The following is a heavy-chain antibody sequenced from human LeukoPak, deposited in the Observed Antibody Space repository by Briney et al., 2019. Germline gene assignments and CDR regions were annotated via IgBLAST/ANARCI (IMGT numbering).Heavy chain of an antibody. CDR3: ARGTVSLDY. Sequence: PSETLSLTCTVSGGSISSSSYYWGWLRPPPGKGLEWVGSIYYSASTNYNPSLKSRVTISVDTSKNQFSLKLSSVTAADTAVYYCARGTVSLDYWGQGTLVTVSS. D-gene: IGHD4-17*01. CDR2: IYYSAST. V-gene: IGHV4-39*07. CDR1: GGSISSSSYY. J-gene: IGHJ4*02.